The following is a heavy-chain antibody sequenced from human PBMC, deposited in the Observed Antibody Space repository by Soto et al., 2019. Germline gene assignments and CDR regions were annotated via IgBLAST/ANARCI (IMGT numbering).Heavy chain of an antibody. V-gene: IGHV3-9*01. CDR2: ISWNSGSI. CDR3: AKDSLAEAGPLDY. J-gene: IGHJ4*02. D-gene: IGHD6-19*01. CDR1: GFTFDDYA. Sequence: DVQLVESGGGLVQPGRSLRLSCAASGFTFDDYAMHCVRQAPGKGLEWVSGISWNSGSIGYADSVKGRFTISSDNAKNYLYLQMHRLRAEYTALYYCAKDSLAEAGPLDYWGKGTLVTVSS.